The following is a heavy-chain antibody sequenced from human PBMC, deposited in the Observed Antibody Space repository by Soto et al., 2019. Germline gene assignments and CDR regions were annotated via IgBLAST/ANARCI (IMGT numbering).Heavy chain of an antibody. Sequence: GGSLRLSCAASGFTFSSYAMNWVRQAPGKGLEWVSLISGSGGSTYYADSVKGRFTISRDNSKNTLYLQMNSLRAEDTAVYYCAGGYYYTHDYWGQGTLVTVSS. CDR3: AGGYYYTHDY. J-gene: IGHJ4*02. V-gene: IGHV3-23*01. CDR2: ISGSGGST. D-gene: IGHD3-22*01. CDR1: GFTFSSYA.